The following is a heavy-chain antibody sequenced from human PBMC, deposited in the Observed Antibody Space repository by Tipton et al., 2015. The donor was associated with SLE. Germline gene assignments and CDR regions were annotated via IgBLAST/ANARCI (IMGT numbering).Heavy chain of an antibody. CDR1: GFFFDDYT. CDR2: VSWNNDSI. D-gene: IGHD3-10*01. V-gene: IGHV3-9*01. Sequence: SLRLSCAASGFFFDDYTMHWVRQAPGKGLEWVSGVSWNNDSIGYADSVKGRFTISRDNAKNSLYLPMNSLRPEDTAMYYCAKDIYGSGPRNAFDIWGQGTMVTVSS. J-gene: IGHJ3*02. CDR3: AKDIYGSGPRNAFDI.